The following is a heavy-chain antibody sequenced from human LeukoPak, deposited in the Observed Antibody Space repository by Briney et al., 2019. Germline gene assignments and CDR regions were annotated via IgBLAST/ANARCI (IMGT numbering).Heavy chain of an antibody. V-gene: IGHV5-51*01. D-gene: IGHD6-19*01. CDR1: GYGFTSYW. CDR3: ATLSVAGHYYFDY. Sequence: GVALQIYCQGSGYGFTSYWIGWGRPVPGKGLGWMGIIYLGDSDTRYSPSFQGQVTISADKSISTAYLHWSCLKASDIAMYYCATLSVAGHYYFDYWGQGTLVTVSS. CDR2: IYLGDSDT. J-gene: IGHJ4*02.